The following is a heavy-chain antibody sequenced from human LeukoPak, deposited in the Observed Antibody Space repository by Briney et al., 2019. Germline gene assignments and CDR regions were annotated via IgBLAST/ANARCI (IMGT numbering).Heavy chain of an antibody. J-gene: IGHJ6*02. CDR1: GFTFDDYA. CDR2: ISWYSGRI. D-gene: IGHD6-13*01. Sequence: PGRPLRLSCAASGFTFDDYAMHWVRQAPGKGLEWVSGISWYSGRIGYADSVKGRFTISRDNAKNSLYLQMNSLRAEDTALYYCVAAAGNDYYYYGMDVWGQGTTVTVSS. CDR3: VAAAGNDYYYYGMDV. V-gene: IGHV3-9*01.